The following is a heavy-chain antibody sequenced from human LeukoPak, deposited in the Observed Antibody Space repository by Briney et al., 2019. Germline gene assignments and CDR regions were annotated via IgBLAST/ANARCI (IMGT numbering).Heavy chain of an antibody. J-gene: IGHJ4*02. D-gene: IGHD4-17*01. V-gene: IGHV1-69*04. CDR2: IIPVLDMA. CDR3: ARVRLDYGDSYTLDS. Sequence: SVKVSCKASGGTLNSYAISWVRQAPGQGLEWMGRIIPVLDMANHAEEFQARVTITADKSTSTAYMELSSLRSEDTAIYYCARVRLDYGDSYTLDSWGQGTLVTVSS. CDR1: GGTLNSYA.